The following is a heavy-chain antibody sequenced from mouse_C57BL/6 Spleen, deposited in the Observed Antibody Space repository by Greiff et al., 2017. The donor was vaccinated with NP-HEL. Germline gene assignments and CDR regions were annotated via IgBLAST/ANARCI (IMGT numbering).Heavy chain of an antibody. CDR1: GYTFTDYN. CDR3: AIGPYGYDWGAYYAMDY. CDR2: INPNNGGT. D-gene: IGHD2-2*01. Sequence: EVQLQQSGPELVKPGASVKMSCKASGYTFTDYNMHWVKQSHGKSLEWIGYINPNNGGTSYNQKFKGKATLTVNKSSSTAYMELRSLTSEDSAVYYCAIGPYGYDWGAYYAMDYWGQGTSVTVSS. J-gene: IGHJ4*01. V-gene: IGHV1-22*01.